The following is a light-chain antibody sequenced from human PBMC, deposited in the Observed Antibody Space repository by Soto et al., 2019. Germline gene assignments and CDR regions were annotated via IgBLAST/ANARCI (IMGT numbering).Light chain of an antibody. V-gene: IGKV1-5*03. J-gene: IGKJ1*01. Sequence: DLQMTQSPSTLSASVGDRVTITCRASQSISDLLAWYQQKPGKAPKLLIYEATNLKSGVPSRFSGRGSGTEYTLTISILQPDDFASYYCQQYNGFWTFGQGTKVQIK. CDR2: EAT. CDR3: QQYNGFWT. CDR1: QSISDL.